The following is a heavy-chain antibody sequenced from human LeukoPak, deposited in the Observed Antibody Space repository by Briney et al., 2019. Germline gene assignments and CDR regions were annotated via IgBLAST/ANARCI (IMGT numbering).Heavy chain of an antibody. CDR2: ISGSGGST. D-gene: IGHD4-17*01. CDR1: GFTLSSYA. CDR3: AKGIKPDFYYGDYFDY. Sequence: GGSLRLSCAASGFTLSSYAMSWVRQAPGKGLEWVSAISGSGGSTYYADSVKGRFTISGDNSKNTLYLQMNSLRAEDTAVYYCAKGIKPDFYYGDYFDYWGQGTLVTVSS. V-gene: IGHV3-23*01. J-gene: IGHJ4*02.